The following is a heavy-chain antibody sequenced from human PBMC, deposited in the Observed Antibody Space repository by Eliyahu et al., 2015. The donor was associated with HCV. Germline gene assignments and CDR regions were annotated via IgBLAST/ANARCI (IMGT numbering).Heavy chain of an antibody. CDR3: ARHYYDFWSGSEGVFALDI. Sequence: QVQLQESGPGLVKPSETLSLTCTVSGGSISNYYWSWIRQPPGKGLEWIGYIYYSGSTHYNPPLKSRITISVDTSKNQFSLKLSSVTAADTAVYYCARHYYDFWSGSEGVFALDIWGQGTMVTVSS. J-gene: IGHJ3*02. CDR1: GGSISNYY. D-gene: IGHD3-3*01. V-gene: IGHV4-59*08. CDR2: IYYSGST.